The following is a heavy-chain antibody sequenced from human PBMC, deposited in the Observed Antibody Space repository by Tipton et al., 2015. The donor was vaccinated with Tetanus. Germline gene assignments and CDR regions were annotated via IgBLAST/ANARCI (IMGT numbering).Heavy chain of an antibody. J-gene: IGHJ6*02. CDR2: ISTSSTTI. V-gene: IGHV3-11*04. D-gene: IGHD1-1*01. CDR1: GFIFSDYY. CDR3: VTVNFPNYYHYGMDV. Sequence: GSLRLSCAASGFIFSDYYMSWIRQAPGKGLEWVSYISTSSTTIFYADSVRGRFTISRDNAKNSLYLQMNSLRDEDTAVYYCVTVNFPNYYHYGMDVWGQGTTVTVSS.